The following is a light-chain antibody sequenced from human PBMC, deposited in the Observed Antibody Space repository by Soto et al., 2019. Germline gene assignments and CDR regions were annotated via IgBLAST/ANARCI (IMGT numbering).Light chain of an antibody. V-gene: IGKV1-27*01. Sequence: DIQMTQSPSSLSASIGGRVTITCRASQGISNYLAWYQQKPGKVPKLLIYAASTLQSGVPSRFSGSGSGTDFTLTISSLQPEDVATYYCQKYLSALWTFGQGTKVDIK. J-gene: IGKJ1*01. CDR2: AAS. CDR3: QKYLSALWT. CDR1: QGISNY.